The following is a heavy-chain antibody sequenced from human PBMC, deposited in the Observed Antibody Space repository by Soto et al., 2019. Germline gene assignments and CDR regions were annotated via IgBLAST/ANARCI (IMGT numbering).Heavy chain of an antibody. J-gene: IGHJ6*02. CDR2: ISDDGSNK. Sequence: VGSLRLSCAASGFTFSNYGMHWVRQAPGKGLEWVAFISDDGSNKYYADSMKGRFTMSRDNSKSTLYLQMNSLRVEDTAVYYCTKRRNVLRFLEWSSGMEVWGQGTTVTVSS. V-gene: IGHV3-30*18. CDR3: TKRRNVLRFLEWSSGMEV. CDR1: GFTFSNYG. D-gene: IGHD3-3*01.